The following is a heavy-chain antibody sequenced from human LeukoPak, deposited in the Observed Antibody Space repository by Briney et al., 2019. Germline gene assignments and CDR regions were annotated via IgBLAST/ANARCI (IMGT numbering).Heavy chain of an antibody. CDR1: GGSINNYY. Sequence: PSETLSLTCTVSGGSINNYYWSWVRQAAGKGLEWIGRIYSSGSTTYNPSLKSRVTMSLDKSKNQFSLNLNSVTAADTAIYYCTRDVGPDCYYHPFMTFWGNGTRSSSPQ. CDR3: TRDVGPDCYYHPFMTF. J-gene: IGHJ6*04. D-gene: IGHD3-22*01. V-gene: IGHV4-4*07. CDR2: IYSSGST.